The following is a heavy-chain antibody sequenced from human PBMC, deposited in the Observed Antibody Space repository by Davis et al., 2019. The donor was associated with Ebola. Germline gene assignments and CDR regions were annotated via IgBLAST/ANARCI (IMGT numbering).Heavy chain of an antibody. CDR3: VGHNDWTMDP. CDR2: IKEDASQT. CDR1: GLTFSRYW. Sequence: PGGSLRLSCAASGLTFSRYWMAWVRQAPGKGLEWVANIKEDASQTFYVDSVRGRFTISRDNAKNSLYLHMKSLRAEDTAVYYCVGHNDWTMDPWGQGTLVSVSS. D-gene: IGHD4/OR15-4a*01. V-gene: IGHV3-7*01. J-gene: IGHJ5*02.